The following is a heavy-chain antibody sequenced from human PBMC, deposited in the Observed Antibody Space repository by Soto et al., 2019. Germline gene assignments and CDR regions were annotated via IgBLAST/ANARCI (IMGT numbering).Heavy chain of an antibody. Sequence: APVRVAWKTCGDGIPSQGSTRVRQALVEGLEWMGCISAYSGNTNYAQTFQGRVTMNPDTSTNTAYMELRSLISGDTAVYFCARDNPYDAGTETDYGGR. J-gene: IGHJ2*01. CDR2: ISAYSGNT. CDR3: ARDNPYDAGTETDY. V-gene: IGHV1-18*01. CDR1: GDGIPSQG. D-gene: IGHD3-16*01.